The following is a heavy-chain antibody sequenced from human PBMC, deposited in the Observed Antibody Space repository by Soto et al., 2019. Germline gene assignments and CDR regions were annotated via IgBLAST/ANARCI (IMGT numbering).Heavy chain of an antibody. V-gene: IGHV1-18*01. CDR3: ARSGAYCTSITSLFDSF. D-gene: IGHD2-8*01. Sequence: QAQLVQSGGEVKKPGASVKVSCRASGYAFTSYGYAWVRQAPGQGLEWMGWISAYNGDTNYAQKLQDRVTLTTDRSTTTVQMELRNLGSDDTAVYYCARSGAYCTSITSLFDSFWGLGTLVTVSS. CDR1: GYAFTSYG. CDR2: ISAYNGDT. J-gene: IGHJ4*02.